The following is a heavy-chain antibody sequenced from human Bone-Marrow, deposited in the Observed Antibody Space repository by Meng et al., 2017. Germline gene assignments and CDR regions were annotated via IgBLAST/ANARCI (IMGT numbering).Heavy chain of an antibody. CDR1: GVSFTDAW. CDR2: IETKSEGGTA. D-gene: IGHD6-13*01. J-gene: IGHJ4*02. Sequence: RLGESGGGSVKPGGSLRLSCVASGVSFTDAWMSWVRQAPGKGLEWVGRIETKSEGGTADYAAPVKGRFSISRDDSKNTLYLQMNTLISEDTGVYFCATGAAAADHWGQGTLVTVSS. CDR3: ATGAAAADH. V-gene: IGHV3-15*04.